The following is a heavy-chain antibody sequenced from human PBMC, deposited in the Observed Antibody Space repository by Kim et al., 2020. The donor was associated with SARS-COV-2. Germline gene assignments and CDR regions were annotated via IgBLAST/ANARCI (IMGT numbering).Heavy chain of an antibody. Sequence: GTANYAQKFQGRGTVTADESTSTAYMEVSSLRSEDTAVYYCARVNWYFDLWGRGTLVTVSS. CDR2: GTA. D-gene: IGHD3-22*01. V-gene: IGHV1-69*01. CDR3: ARVNWYFDL. J-gene: IGHJ2*01.